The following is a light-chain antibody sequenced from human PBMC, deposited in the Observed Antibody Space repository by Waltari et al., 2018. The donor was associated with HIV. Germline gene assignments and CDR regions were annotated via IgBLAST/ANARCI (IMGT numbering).Light chain of an antibody. CDR3: AAWDDILSGWV. J-gene: IGLJ3*02. CDR2: RDN. CDR1: SANIGNP. V-gene: IGLV1-47*01. Sequence: QSVLTQPPSASGAPGQRVPISCSGSSANIGNPVYWYQQHPGTAPKVLIYRDNQRPSGVPDRFSGSRSGTSASLDVSGLRSEDEANYICAAWDDILSGWVFGGGTKLTVL.